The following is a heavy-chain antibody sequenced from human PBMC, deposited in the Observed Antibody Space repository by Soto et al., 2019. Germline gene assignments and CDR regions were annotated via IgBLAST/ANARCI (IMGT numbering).Heavy chain of an antibody. Sequence: QVQLVQSGAEVKKPGSSVKVSCKASGGTFSSYAISWVRQAPGQGLEWMGGIIPIFGTANYAQKFQGRVTITADESTRTAYMELSSLRSEDTAVYYCARDREIIVAAGPGRYYCGMEVWGQGTTVTGSS. J-gene: IGHJ6*02. CDR3: ARDREIIVAAGPGRYYCGMEV. D-gene: IGHD6-13*01. CDR2: IIPIFGTA. V-gene: IGHV1-69*01. CDR1: GGTFSSYA.